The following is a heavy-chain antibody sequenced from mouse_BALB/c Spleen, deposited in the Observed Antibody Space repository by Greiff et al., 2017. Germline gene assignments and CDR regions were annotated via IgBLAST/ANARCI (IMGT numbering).Heavy chain of an antibody. D-gene: IGHD2-3*01. CDR3: ARYESYYAMDY. J-gene: IGHJ4*01. CDR1: GFNIKDTY. CDR2: IDPANGNT. Sequence: EVQLQESGAELVKPWASVKLSCTASGFNIKDTYMHWVKQRPEQGLEWIGRIDPANGNTKYDPKFQGKATITADTSSNTAYLQLSSLTSEDTAVYYCARYESYYAMDYWGQGTSVTVSS. V-gene: IGHV14-3*02.